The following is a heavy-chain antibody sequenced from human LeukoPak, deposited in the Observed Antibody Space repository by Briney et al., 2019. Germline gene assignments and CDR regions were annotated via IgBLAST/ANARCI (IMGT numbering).Heavy chain of an antibody. CDR3: ARGRSGRSGYYRYYYYYYMDV. V-gene: IGHV4-4*07. J-gene: IGHJ6*03. Sequence: SETLSLTCTVSGGSISTDNWNWIRQPAGKGLEWIGRVYNSGNTNYNPSLKSRVTMSIDTSRNQFSLKLSSVTAADTAVYYCARGRSGRSGYYRYYYYYYMDVWGKGTTVTVSS. CDR1: GGSISTDN. D-gene: IGHD3-3*01. CDR2: VYNSGNT.